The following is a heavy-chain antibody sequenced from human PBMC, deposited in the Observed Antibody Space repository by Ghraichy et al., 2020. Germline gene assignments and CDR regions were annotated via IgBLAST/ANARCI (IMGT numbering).Heavy chain of an antibody. CDR1: GFTFSSYS. J-gene: IGHJ4*02. Sequence: GGSLRLSCAASGFTFSSYSMNWVRQAPGKGLEWVSSISSSSSYIYYADSVKGLFTISRDNAKNSLYLQMNSLRAEDTAVYYCARDWEAAGTGEYYFDYWGQGTLVTVSS. V-gene: IGHV3-21*01. D-gene: IGHD6-13*01. CDR3: ARDWEAAGTGEYYFDY. CDR2: ISSSSSYI.